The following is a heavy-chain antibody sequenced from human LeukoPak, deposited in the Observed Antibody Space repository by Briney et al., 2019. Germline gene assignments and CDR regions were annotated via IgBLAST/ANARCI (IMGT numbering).Heavy chain of an antibody. CDR1: GGSISSYY. V-gene: IGHV4-59*01. CDR3: ARGQLVQSFDY. CDR2: IYYSGST. D-gene: IGHD6-13*01. Sequence: PSETLSLTCTVAGGSISSYYWSWIRQPPGKGLEWIGYIYYSGSTNYNPSLKSRVTISVDTSKNQFSLKLSSVTAADTAVYYCARGQLVQSFDYLGQGTLVTVSS. J-gene: IGHJ4*02.